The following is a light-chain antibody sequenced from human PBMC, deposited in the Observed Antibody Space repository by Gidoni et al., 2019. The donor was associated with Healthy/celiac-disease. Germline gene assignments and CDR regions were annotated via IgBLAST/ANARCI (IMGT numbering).Light chain of an antibody. V-gene: IGLV2-14*01. J-gene: IGLJ2*01. CDR2: EVS. Sequence: QSALTQPASVSGSPGQSITSSCTGTSSDVGGYNYVSWYQQHTGKAPKLMIYEVSNRPSGVSNRFSGSKSGNTASLTISGLQAEDEADYYCSSYTSSSTRVFGGGTKLTVL. CDR1: SSDVGGYNY. CDR3: SSYTSSSTRV.